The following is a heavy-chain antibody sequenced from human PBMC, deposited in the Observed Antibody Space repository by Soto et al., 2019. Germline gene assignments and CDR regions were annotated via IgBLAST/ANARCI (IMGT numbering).Heavy chain of an antibody. CDR1: GFTFSSYS. D-gene: IGHD4-17*01. CDR2: ISSSSSTI. CDR3: AREDDYLNWFDP. J-gene: IGHJ5*02. V-gene: IGHV3-48*01. Sequence: EVQLVESGGGLVQPGGSLRLSCAASGFTFSSYSMNWVRQAPGKGLEWVSYISSSSSTIYYADSVKGRFIISRDNAKNSLYLQMNSLRAEDTAVYYCAREDDYLNWFDPWGQGALVTVSS.